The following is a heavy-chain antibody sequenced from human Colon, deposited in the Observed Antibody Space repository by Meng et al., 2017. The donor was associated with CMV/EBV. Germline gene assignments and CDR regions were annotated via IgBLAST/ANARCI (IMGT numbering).Heavy chain of an antibody. CDR1: GFTFSSYS. D-gene: IGHD2-2*01. CDR2: ISSSSSII. CDR3: ARRSCASVSCYSGWFDP. V-gene: IGHV3-48*01. J-gene: IGHJ5*02. Sequence: GESLKISCAASGFTFSSYSMNWVRQAPGKGLEWVSYISSSSSIIYYADSVKGRFTISRDNAKNSLYLQMDYLRVEDTAVYYCARRSCASVSCYSGWFDPWGQGTLVTVSS.